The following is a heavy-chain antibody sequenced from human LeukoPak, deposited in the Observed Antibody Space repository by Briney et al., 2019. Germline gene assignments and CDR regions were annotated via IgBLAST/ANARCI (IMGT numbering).Heavy chain of an antibody. CDR1: GFTVSSNY. CDR3: ARVRGGSGWYDY. Sequence: GGSLRLSCAASGFTVSSNYMSWVRQAPGKGLEWVSVVYSGGSTYYADSVKGRFTISRDNSKNTLYLQMNSLRAEDTAVYYCARVRGGSGWYDYWGQGTLVTVSS. D-gene: IGHD6-19*01. J-gene: IGHJ4*02. V-gene: IGHV3-66*01. CDR2: VYSGGST.